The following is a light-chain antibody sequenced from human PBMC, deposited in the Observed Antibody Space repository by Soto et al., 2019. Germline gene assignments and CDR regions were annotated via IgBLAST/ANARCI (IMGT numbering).Light chain of an antibody. Sequence: QSALTQPPSVSGSPGLTVTISCTGTSSDVGGSNRVSWYQQPPGTAPKLVIYEVSNRPSGVPERFSGSKSGNTASLTISGLQAEDEADYYCSSYTSSNTYVFGPGTKVTVL. CDR1: SSDVGGSNR. J-gene: IGLJ1*01. V-gene: IGLV2-18*02. CDR2: EVS. CDR3: SSYTSSNTYV.